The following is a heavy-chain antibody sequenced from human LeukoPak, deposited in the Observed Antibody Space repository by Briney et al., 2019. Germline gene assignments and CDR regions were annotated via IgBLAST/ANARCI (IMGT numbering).Heavy chain of an antibody. V-gene: IGHV3-66*01. Sequence: GGSLRLSCAASGFTFSSYGMSWVRQAPGKGLEWVSVIYSGGSTYYADSVKGRFTISRDNSKNTLYLQMNSLRAEDTAVYYCARDLGADYWGQGTLVTVSS. CDR1: GFTFSSYG. CDR2: IYSGGST. D-gene: IGHD7-27*01. CDR3: ARDLGADY. J-gene: IGHJ4*02.